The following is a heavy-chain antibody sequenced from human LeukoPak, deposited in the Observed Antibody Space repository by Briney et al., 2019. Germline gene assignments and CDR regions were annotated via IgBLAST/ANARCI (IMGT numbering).Heavy chain of an antibody. CDR3: ALLAVASDFDY. V-gene: IGHV3-48*03. J-gene: IGHJ4*02. CDR2: IGSSGTTR. Sequence: GGSLRLSCAVSGFPFSIYEMNWVRQAPGKGLEWDSNIGSSGTTRYYADSVKGRFSISRDNAKNSLYLQMNSLRVEDTGVYYCALLAVASDFDYWGQGALVTVSS. D-gene: IGHD6-19*01. CDR1: GFPFSIYE.